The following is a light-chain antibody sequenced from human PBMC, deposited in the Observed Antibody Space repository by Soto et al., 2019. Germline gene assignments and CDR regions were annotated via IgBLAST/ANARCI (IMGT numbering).Light chain of an antibody. CDR1: QSINNW. Sequence: DVQMTQSPSALSASVGDRVTITCRASQSINNWLAWYQQKSGKAPKLLIYAASSLESGVPSRFSGSGSGTEFTLTISSLQPDDFATYYCQQYNRFFGGGTKVEIK. CDR2: AAS. V-gene: IGKV1-5*01. J-gene: IGKJ4*01. CDR3: QQYNRF.